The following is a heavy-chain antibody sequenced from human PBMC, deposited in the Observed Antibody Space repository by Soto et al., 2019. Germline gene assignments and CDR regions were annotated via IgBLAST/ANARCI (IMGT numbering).Heavy chain of an antibody. V-gene: IGHV4-4*02. CDR3: GDVFLGAWETWFDP. CDR2: IYHSGST. CDR1: SGSISSSNW. Sequence: QVQLQESGPGLVKPSGTLSLTCAVSSGSISSSNWWSWVRQPPGKGLEWIGEIYHSGSTNYNPSLKSRVTIAVEKSKHRFSLKGGFVRPAGTAVYYCGDVFLGAWETWFDPWGQGPLVPVSS. J-gene: IGHJ5*02. D-gene: IGHD1-26*01.